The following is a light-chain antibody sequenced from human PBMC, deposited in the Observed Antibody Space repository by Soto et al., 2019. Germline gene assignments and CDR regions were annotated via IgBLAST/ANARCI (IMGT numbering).Light chain of an antibody. Sequence: DIQMTQAPSSLSSSVGDRVTITCRTSQNIIKYLNWYQQKPGKPPKFLIYGASTLQTGVQSRFSAGGSGTGFTLTISRLLHEDFATYYSQQTDTSPYTFGQATELVIK. J-gene: IGKJ2*01. CDR1: QNIIKY. CDR3: QQTDTSPYT. CDR2: GAS. V-gene: IGKV1-39*01.